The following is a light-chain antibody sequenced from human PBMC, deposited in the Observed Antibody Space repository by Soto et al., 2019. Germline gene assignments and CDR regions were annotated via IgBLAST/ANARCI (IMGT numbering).Light chain of an antibody. CDR2: TAS. CDR1: QDISHY. V-gene: IGKV1-27*01. Sequence: DIQMTQSPSSLSASVGDTVTITCRASQDISHYLAWYQKRPGKVPTLLIHTASILESGVSSRFSASGSGTDFTLTISRLQPEDVANYYCQKYDRVPWTFGRGTKVEIK. J-gene: IGKJ1*01. CDR3: QKYDRVPWT.